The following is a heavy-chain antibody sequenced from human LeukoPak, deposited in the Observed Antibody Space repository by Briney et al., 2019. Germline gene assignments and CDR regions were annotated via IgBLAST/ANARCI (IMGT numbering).Heavy chain of an antibody. CDR3: AISSRFLKWSASAGAFDF. Sequence: SVKVSCKASGGSFRYGISWVRQAPGQGLEWLGGIIPIFGAPNYAHGFQGRVTITTDESTNMAFMELSSLRSDDTAVYYCAISSRFLKWSASAGAFDFWGQGTMVTVSS. D-gene: IGHD3-3*01. J-gene: IGHJ3*01. CDR1: GGSFRYG. CDR2: IIPIFGAP. V-gene: IGHV1-69*05.